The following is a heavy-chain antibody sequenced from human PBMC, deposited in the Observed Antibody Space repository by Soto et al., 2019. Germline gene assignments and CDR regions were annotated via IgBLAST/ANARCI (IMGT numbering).Heavy chain of an antibody. Sequence: QVQLQQWGAGLLKPSETLSLTCAVSSGPFSGYYWSWIRQSPGKGLEWIGEISHSGSTNYNPSLKSLVTISVDTSKNQFSLKLSSVTAADTAVYYCAISYITIDAFDIWGQGTLVTVSS. J-gene: IGHJ3*02. CDR3: AISYITIDAFDI. CDR2: ISHSGST. V-gene: IGHV4-34*01. D-gene: IGHD1-1*01. CDR1: SGPFSGYY.